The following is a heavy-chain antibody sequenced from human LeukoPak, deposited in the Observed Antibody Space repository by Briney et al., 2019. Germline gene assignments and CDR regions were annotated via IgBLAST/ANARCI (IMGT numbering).Heavy chain of an antibody. Sequence: GSLRLSCAASGFTFSSYAMSWVRQAPGKGLEWVSAISGSGGSTYYADSVKGRFTISRDNAKNTLYLQMNSLRAEDTAVYYCARGPRVAPFDYWGQGTLVTVSS. V-gene: IGHV3-23*01. CDR3: ARGPRVAPFDY. CDR1: GFTFSSYA. CDR2: ISGSGGST. J-gene: IGHJ4*02.